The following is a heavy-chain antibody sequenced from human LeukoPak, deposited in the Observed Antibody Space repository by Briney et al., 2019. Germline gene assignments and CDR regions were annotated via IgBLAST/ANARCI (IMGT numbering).Heavy chain of an antibody. V-gene: IGHV3-30-3*01. CDR1: GFTFDDYV. D-gene: IGHD5-18*01. CDR3: VRAIQLWSPFDY. CDR2: VSYDGSNK. J-gene: IGHJ4*02. Sequence: GGSLRLSCAASGFTFDDYVMHWVRQVPGKGLEWVAVVSYDGSNKYYTDSVQGRFTISRDNSKNTLYLQMNSLRAEDTSMYYCVRAIQLWSPFDYWGQGTLVTVSS.